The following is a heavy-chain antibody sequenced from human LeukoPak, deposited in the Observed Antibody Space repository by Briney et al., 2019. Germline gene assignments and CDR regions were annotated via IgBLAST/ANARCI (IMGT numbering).Heavy chain of an antibody. CDR2: ISYSGST. D-gene: IGHD3-22*01. J-gene: IGHJ3*02. CDR3: ARHVHYYDSSGYTDAFDI. Sequence: SETLSLTCTVSGGSISGYYWSWIRQPPGKGLEWIGYISYSGSTYYNPSLKSRVTISVDTSKNQFSLKLSSVTAADTAVYYCARHVHYYDSSGYTDAFDIWGQGTMVTVSS. CDR1: GGSISGYY. V-gene: IGHV4-59*08.